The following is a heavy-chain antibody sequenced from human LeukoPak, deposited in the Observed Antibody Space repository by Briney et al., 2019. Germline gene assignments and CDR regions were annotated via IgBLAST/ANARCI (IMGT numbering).Heavy chain of an antibody. Sequence: PGGSLRLSCAASGFTFSSYWMSWVRQAPGKGLEWVANIKQDGSEKYYVDSVKGRFTISRDNAKNSLYLQMNSLRAEGTAAYYCARDAVVAVAGMYYFDYWGQGTLVTVSS. CDR1: GFTFSSYW. J-gene: IGHJ4*02. V-gene: IGHV3-7*01. D-gene: IGHD6-19*01. CDR2: IKQDGSEK. CDR3: ARDAVVAVAGMYYFDY.